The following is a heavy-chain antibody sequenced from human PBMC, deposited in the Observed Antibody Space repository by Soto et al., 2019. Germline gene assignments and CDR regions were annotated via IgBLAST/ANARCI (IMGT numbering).Heavy chain of an antibody. D-gene: IGHD6-13*01. V-gene: IGHV3-11*05. J-gene: IGHJ4*02. CDR2: ISSSTSHT. CDR3: ARGRGAAADYFDF. Sequence: GGSLRLSCAVSGFTFSDYYRTWIRQAPGKGLEWVSYISSSTSHTNYADSVKGRFTISRDNTKNSLFLQMNSLRAEDTAVYYCARGRGAAADYFDFWGQGTLVTVSS. CDR1: GFTFSDYY.